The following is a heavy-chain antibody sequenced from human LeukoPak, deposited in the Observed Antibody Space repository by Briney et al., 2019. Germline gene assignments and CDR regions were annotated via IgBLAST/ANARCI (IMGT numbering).Heavy chain of an antibody. Sequence: ASVKVSCKASGYTFTSYDINWVRQATGQGREWMGWMNPNSGNTGYAQKFQGRVTMTRNTSISTAYMELSSLRSEDTAVYYCARGRSVVVPAATYYYYYGMDVWGQGTTVTVSS. CDR2: MNPNSGNT. J-gene: IGHJ6*02. V-gene: IGHV1-8*01. CDR3: ARGRSVVVPAATYYYYYGMDV. CDR1: GYTFTSYD. D-gene: IGHD2-2*01.